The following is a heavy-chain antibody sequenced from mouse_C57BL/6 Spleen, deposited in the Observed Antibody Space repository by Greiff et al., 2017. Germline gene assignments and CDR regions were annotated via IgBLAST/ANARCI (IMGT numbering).Heavy chain of an antibody. D-gene: IGHD1-1*01. J-gene: IGHJ4*01. Sequence: QVQLQQSGAELVKPGASVKLSCKASGYTFTSYWMQWVKQRPGQGLEWIGEIDPSDSYTNYTQKFKGKATLTVDTSSSTAYMQLSSLTSEDSAVYYCARSTTVVAYYAMDYWGQGTSVTVSS. V-gene: IGHV1-50*01. CDR2: IDPSDSYT. CDR1: GYTFTSYW. CDR3: ARSTTVVAYYAMDY.